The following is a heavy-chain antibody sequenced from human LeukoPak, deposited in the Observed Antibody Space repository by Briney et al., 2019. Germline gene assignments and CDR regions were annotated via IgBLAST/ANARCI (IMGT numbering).Heavy chain of an antibody. D-gene: IGHD5-18*01. J-gene: IGHJ4*02. CDR1: GGSFSGYY. CDR2: INHSGST. V-gene: IGHV4-34*01. Sequence: SETLSLTCAVYGGSFSGYYWSWIRQPRGKGLEWIGEINHSGSTNYNPSLKSRVTISVDTSKNQFSLKLSSVTAADTAVYYCARGLIRGYSYGYGFDYWGQGTLVTVSS. CDR3: ARGLIRGYSYGYGFDY.